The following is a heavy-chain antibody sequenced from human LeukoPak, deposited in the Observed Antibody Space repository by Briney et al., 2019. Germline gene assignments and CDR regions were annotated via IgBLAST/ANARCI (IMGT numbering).Heavy chain of an antibody. V-gene: IGHV4-34*01. CDR3: ARARGHYYGSGPIDY. Sequence: SETPSLTCAVYGGSFSGYYWSWIRQPPGKGLEWIGEINHSGSSNYNPSLKSRVTISVDTSKNQFSLKLSSVTAADTAVYYCARARGHYYGSGPIDYWGQGTLVTVSS. J-gene: IGHJ4*02. CDR2: INHSGSS. D-gene: IGHD3-10*01. CDR1: GGSFSGYY.